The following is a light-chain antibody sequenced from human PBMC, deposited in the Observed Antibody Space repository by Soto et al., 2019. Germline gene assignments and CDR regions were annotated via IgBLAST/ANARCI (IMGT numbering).Light chain of an antibody. Sequence: DIQLTQSPSFLSASVGDRVTITCRASQGISSYLAWYQQKPGKAPKVPIYAASTLQSGVPSRFSGSGSETEFTLTISSLQPEDFATYYCQQLNSYPLFTFGPGTKVDIK. V-gene: IGKV1-9*01. CDR3: QQLNSYPLFT. CDR1: QGISSY. J-gene: IGKJ3*01. CDR2: AAS.